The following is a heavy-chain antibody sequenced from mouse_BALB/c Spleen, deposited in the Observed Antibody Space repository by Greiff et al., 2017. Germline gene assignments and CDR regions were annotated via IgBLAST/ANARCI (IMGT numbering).Heavy chain of an antibody. D-gene: IGHD2-3*01. CDR3: ARLGDGYYPYAMDY. J-gene: IGHJ4*01. V-gene: IGHV3-8*02. CDR1: GDSITSGY. CDR2: ISYSGST. Sequence: DVKLQESGPSLVKPSQTLSLTCSVTGDSITSGYWNWIRKFPGNKLEYMGYISYSGSTYYNPSLKSRISITRDTSKNQYYLQLNSVTTEDTATYYCARLGDGYYPYAMDYWGQGTSVTVSS.